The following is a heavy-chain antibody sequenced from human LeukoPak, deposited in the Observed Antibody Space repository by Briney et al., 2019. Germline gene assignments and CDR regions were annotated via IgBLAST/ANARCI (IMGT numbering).Heavy chain of an antibody. Sequence: SETLSLTCTVSGGSISSYYWSWIRQPPGKGLEWIGYIYYSGSTNYNPSLRSRVTISVDTSKNQFSLKLSSVTAADTAVYYCARVSYAFDIWAQGTMVTVSS. J-gene: IGHJ3*02. CDR3: ARVSYAFDI. CDR1: GGSISSYY. CDR2: IYYSGST. V-gene: IGHV4-59*01.